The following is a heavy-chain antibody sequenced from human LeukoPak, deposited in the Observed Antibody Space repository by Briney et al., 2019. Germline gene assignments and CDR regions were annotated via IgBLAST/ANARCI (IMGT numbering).Heavy chain of an antibody. CDR1: GGSISSGDYY. Sequence: SETLSLTCTVPGGSISSGDYYWSWIRQPPGKGLEWIGYIYYSGSTYYNPSLKSRVTISVDTSKNQFSLKLSSVTAADTAVYYCARARGYSYGSPFDYWGQGTLVTVSS. D-gene: IGHD5-18*01. J-gene: IGHJ4*02. CDR2: IYYSGST. V-gene: IGHV4-30-4*01. CDR3: ARARGYSYGSPFDY.